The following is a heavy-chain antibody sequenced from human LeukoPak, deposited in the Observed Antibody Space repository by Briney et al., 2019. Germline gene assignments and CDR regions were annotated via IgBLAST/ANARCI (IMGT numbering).Heavy chain of an antibody. CDR3: ARGRYYGMDV. CDR2: VNSDGSST. V-gene: IGHV3-74*01. Sequence: GGSLRLSFAASGFTFTSYWMHWVRQAPGKGLVLVSRVNSDGSSTTYADSVQGRFTISRDNAKNTLYLQMNSLRAEDTAVYYCARGRYYGMDVWGQGTTVTVSS. CDR1: GFTFTSYW. J-gene: IGHJ6*02.